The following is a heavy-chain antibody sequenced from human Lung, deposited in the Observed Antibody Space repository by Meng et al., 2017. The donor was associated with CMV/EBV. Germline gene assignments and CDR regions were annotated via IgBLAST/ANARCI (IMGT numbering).Heavy chain of an antibody. D-gene: IGHD2-2*02. Sequence: SETLSLXCAVYGGSFSGYYWSWIRQPPGKGLEWIGEINHSGSTNYNPSLKSRVTISVDTSKNQFSLKLSSVTAADTAVYYCARGRGKPAAIYYYGMDVWGQGTTVXVSS. CDR2: INHSGST. V-gene: IGHV4-34*01. J-gene: IGHJ6*02. CDR1: GGSFSGYY. CDR3: ARGRGKPAAIYYYGMDV.